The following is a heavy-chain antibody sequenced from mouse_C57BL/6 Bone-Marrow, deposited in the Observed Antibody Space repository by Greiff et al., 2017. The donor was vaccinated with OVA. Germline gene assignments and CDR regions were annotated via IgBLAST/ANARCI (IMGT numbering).Heavy chain of an antibody. J-gene: IGHJ2*01. Sequence: DVMLVESGGDLVKPGGSLKLSCAASGFTFSSYGMSWVRQTPDKRLEWVATISSGGSYTYYPDSVKGRFTISRDNAKNTLYLQMSSLKSEDTAMYYCARQRSYFDYWGQGTTLTVSS. CDR2: ISSGGSYT. CDR1: GFTFSSYG. CDR3: ARQRSYFDY. V-gene: IGHV5-6*02.